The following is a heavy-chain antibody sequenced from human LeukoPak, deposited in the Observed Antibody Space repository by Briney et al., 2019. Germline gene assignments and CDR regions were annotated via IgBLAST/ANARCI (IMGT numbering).Heavy chain of an antibody. CDR3: ARAFSSKISSGWPSHYYYYYMDV. J-gene: IGHJ6*03. CDR2: INPNSGGT. V-gene: IGHV1-2*02. Sequence: GASVKVSCKASGYTFTGYYMHWVRQAPGQGLEWMGWINPNSGGTNYAQKFQGRVTMTRDTSISTAYMELSSLRSEDTAVYYCARAFSSKISSGWPSHYYYYYMDVWGKGTTVTISS. CDR1: GYTFTGYY. D-gene: IGHD6-19*01.